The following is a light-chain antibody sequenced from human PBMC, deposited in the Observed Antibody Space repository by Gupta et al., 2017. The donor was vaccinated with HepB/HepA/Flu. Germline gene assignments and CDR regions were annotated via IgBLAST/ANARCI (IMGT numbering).Light chain of an antibody. J-gene: IGLJ3*02. CDR1: SSDVGGYNY. CDR3: SSYTSSSTVV. Sequence: QSALTQPASVSGSPGQSITISCTGTSSDVGGYNYVSWYQQHPGKAPKLMSYDVSNRPSGVSNRFSGSKSGNTASLTISGLQAEDEAYYYCSSYTSSSTVVFGGGTKLTVL. V-gene: IGLV2-14*01. CDR2: DVS.